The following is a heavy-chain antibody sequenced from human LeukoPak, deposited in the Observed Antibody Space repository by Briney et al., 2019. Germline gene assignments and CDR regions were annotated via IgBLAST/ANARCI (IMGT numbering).Heavy chain of an antibody. V-gene: IGHV1-69*13. Sequence: SVKVSCKASGGTFSRYAISWVRQAPGQGLEWMGGIIPMFGMANYAQKFQGRVTITADESTSTAYMELSSLRSEDTAVYYCARDRPYTGGWRGFDYWGQGTLVTVSS. CDR2: IIPMFGMA. CDR1: GGTFSRYA. D-gene: IGHD6-19*01. J-gene: IGHJ4*02. CDR3: ARDRPYTGGWRGFDY.